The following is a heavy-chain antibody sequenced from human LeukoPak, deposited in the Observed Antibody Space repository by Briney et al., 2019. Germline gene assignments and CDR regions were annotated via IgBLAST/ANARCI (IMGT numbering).Heavy chain of an antibody. CDR2: ISDGGGSP. V-gene: IGHV3-23*01. J-gene: IGHJ5*02. Sequence: GGSLRLSCAASGFTFSSYAMSWVRQAPGKGLEWVSPISDGGGSPYYADSVKGRFSISRDNSKNTLYLQMNSLRAEDTAVYYCAKDGGIAEAGGWFDPWGQGTLVTVSS. CDR3: AKDGGIAEAGGWFDP. CDR1: GFTFSSYA. D-gene: IGHD6-13*01.